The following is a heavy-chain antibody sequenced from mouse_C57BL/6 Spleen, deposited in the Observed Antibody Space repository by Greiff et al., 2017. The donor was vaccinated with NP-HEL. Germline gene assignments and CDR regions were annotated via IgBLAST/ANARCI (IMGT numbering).Heavy chain of an antibody. D-gene: IGHD2-4*01. CDR3: TRAPPPYDYDGGYYFDY. CDR1: GFTFSSYA. J-gene: IGHJ2*01. V-gene: IGHV5-9-1*02. Sequence: EVKVVESGEGLVKPGGSLKLSCAASGFTFSSYAMSWVRQTPEKRLEWVAYISSGGDYIYYADTVKGRFTISRDNARNTLYLQMSSLKSEDTAMYYCTRAPPPYDYDGGYYFDYWGQGTTLTVSS. CDR2: ISSGGDYI.